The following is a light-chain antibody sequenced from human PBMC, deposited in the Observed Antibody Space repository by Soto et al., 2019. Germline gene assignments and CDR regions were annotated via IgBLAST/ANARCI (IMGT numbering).Light chain of an antibody. CDR2: DAS. Sequence: DIQMTQSPSTLSASVGDRVTIICRASQSISSWLAWYQQEPGKAPKLLIYDASSLESGVPSRFSGSGSETEFTLTISSLQPDDFATYYCQQYNSYPYTFGQGTKLEIK. CDR3: QQYNSYPYT. J-gene: IGKJ2*01. V-gene: IGKV1-5*02. CDR1: QSISSW.